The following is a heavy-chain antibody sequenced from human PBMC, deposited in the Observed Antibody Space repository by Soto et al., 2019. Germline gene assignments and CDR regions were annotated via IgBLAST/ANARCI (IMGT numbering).Heavy chain of an antibody. CDR3: AIVSMVRGAQIKLDY. Sequence: QVQLVQSGAEVKKPGSSVKVSCKASGGTFSSYTISWVRQAHGQGLEWMGRIIPILGIANYAQKFQGRVTITADKSTSTAYMELSSLRSEDTAVYYCAIVSMVRGAQIKLDYWGQGTLVTVSS. CDR1: GGTFSSYT. J-gene: IGHJ4*02. CDR2: IIPILGIA. D-gene: IGHD3-10*01. V-gene: IGHV1-69*02.